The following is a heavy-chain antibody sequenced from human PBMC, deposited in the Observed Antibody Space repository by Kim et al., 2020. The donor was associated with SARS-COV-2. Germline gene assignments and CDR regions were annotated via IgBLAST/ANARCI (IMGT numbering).Heavy chain of an antibody. D-gene: IGHD5-12*01. J-gene: IGHJ4*02. Sequence: GGSLRLSCAASGLTFNSHDMSWFRQAPEKGLEWISYIAPSGATFYADSVKGRFTISGDTSKNTVSLQMNSLRAEDTAVYYCARGHVADWGQGTLVTVSS. CDR3: ARGHVAD. V-gene: IGHV3-23*01. CDR1: GLTFNSHD. CDR2: IAPSGAT.